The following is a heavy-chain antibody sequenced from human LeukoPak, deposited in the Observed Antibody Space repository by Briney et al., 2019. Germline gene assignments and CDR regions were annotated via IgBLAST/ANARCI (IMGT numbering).Heavy chain of an antibody. V-gene: IGHV4-39*01. D-gene: IGHD3-16*01. CDR3: ARHGLGYVWGLGAFDI. J-gene: IGHJ3*02. CDR2: IYYSGST. CDR1: GGSISSSSYY. Sequence: SETLSLTCTVSGGSISSSSYYWGWIRQPPGKGLEWIGSIYYSGSTYYNPSLKSRVTISVDTSKNQFSLKLSSVTAADTAVYYSARHGLGYVWGLGAFDIWGQGTMVTVS.